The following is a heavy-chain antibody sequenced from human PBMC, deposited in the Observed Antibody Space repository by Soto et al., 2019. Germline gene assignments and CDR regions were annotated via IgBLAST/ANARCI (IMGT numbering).Heavy chain of an antibody. Sequence: ASVKVSFKASGYTFTGYYIHWVRQAPGQGLEWMGWINPNNDDTNYAQNFQGRVTMTRDTSITTAYMELSRLTYDDKAVYFCARGPRSNDYWGQGTLVTVSS. CDR3: ARGPRSNDY. CDR1: GYTFTGYY. V-gene: IGHV1-2*02. J-gene: IGHJ4*02. CDR2: INPNNDDT.